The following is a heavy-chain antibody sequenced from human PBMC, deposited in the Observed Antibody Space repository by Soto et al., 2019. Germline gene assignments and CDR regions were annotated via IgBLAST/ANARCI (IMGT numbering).Heavy chain of an antibody. D-gene: IGHD2-2*01. CDR1: GGSINSGGYY. Sequence: QVQPQESGPGLVKPSQSLSLTCTVSGGSINSGGYYWSWIREHPGKGLEWIGYIYYSGSTYYNPSLQSRVTISVDTSKNQFSLKLSSVTTADTAVYYCARLRVVVVPAAMYYFDYWGQGTLVTVSS. CDR2: IYYSGST. CDR3: ARLRVVVVPAAMYYFDY. V-gene: IGHV4-31*03. J-gene: IGHJ4*02.